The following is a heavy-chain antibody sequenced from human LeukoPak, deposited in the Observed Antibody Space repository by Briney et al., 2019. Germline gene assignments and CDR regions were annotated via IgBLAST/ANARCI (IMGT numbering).Heavy chain of an antibody. CDR2: IYHSGST. V-gene: IGHV4-30-2*01. CDR1: GGSISSGGYS. CDR3: ARGVVVKGMDV. D-gene: IGHD2-2*01. J-gene: IGHJ6*02. Sequence: SSETLSLTCAVSGGSISSGGYSWSWIRQPPGKGLEWIGYIYHSGSTYYNPSLKSRVTISVDWSKNQFSLKLSSVTAADTAVYYCARGVVVKGMDVWGQGTTVTVSS.